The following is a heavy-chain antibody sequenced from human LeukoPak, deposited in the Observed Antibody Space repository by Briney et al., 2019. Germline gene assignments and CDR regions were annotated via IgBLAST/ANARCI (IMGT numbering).Heavy chain of an antibody. V-gene: IGHV4-31*03. D-gene: IGHD5-18*01. CDR1: GGSISSGGYY. Sequence: PSETPSLTCTVSGGSISSGGYYWSWIRQHPGKGLEWIGYIYYSGSTYYNPSLKSRVTISVDTSKNQFSLKLSSVTAADTAVYYCARWHGYSYGYRAYFDYWGQGTLVTVSS. CDR3: ARWHGYSYGYRAYFDY. CDR2: IYYSGST. J-gene: IGHJ4*02.